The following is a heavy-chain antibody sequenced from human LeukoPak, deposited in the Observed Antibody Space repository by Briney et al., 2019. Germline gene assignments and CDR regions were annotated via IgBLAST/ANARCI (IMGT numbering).Heavy chain of an antibody. D-gene: IGHD3-9*01. CDR2: INHSGST. Sequence: SETLSLTCAVYGGSFSGYYWSWIRQPPGKGLEWIGEINHSGSTNYNPSLKSRVTISVDTSKNQFSLKLSSVTAADTAVYYCARGPYYDILTGYYRGFDYWGQGTLVPVSS. V-gene: IGHV4-34*01. CDR3: ARGPYYDILTGYYRGFDY. CDR1: GGSFSGYY. J-gene: IGHJ4*02.